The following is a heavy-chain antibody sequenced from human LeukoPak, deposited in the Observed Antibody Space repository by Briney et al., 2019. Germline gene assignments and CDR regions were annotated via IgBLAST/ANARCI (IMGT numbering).Heavy chain of an antibody. CDR2: ISPGGGTT. CDR1: GFTFSNEA. D-gene: IGHD4-11*01. Sequence: GGSLRLSCAVSGFTFSNEAMGWVRQLQGGGLEWVSTISPGGGTTYYAESMKGRFTISRDNSKSTLYLEMNSLRVEDTAVYYCTKVRSGSSNWALRVFDYWGQGALVTVSS. J-gene: IGHJ4*02. V-gene: IGHV3-23*01. CDR3: TKVRSGSSNWALRVFDY.